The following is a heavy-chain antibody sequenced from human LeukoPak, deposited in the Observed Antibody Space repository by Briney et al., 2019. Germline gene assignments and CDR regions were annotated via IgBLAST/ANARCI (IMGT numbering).Heavy chain of an antibody. V-gene: IGHV1-18*04. J-gene: IGHJ2*01. CDR2: ISAYNGNT. D-gene: IGHD6-13*01. CDR3: ARELAAGDWYFDL. Sequence: GESLKISCKGSGYSFTSHWIGWVRQAPGQGLEWMGWISAYNGNTNYAQKLQGRVTMTTDTSTSTAYMELRSLRSDDTAVYYCARELAAGDWYFDLWGRGTLVTVSS. CDR1: GYSFTSHW.